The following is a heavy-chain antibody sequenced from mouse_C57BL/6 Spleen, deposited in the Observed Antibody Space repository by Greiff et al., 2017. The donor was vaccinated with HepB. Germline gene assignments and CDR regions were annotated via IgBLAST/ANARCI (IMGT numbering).Heavy chain of an antibody. CDR2: FYHGSGST. CDR1: GYTFTEYT. V-gene: IGHV1-62-2*01. D-gene: IGHD2-4*01. Sequence: QVQLQQPGAELVNLGASVKLSCKASGYTFTEYTIHWVKQRPGQGLEWIGRFYHGSGSTKYNEKFKDKATLTADKSSSTVYMELSRLTSEDSAVYFCARDEEDDYGVGFAYWGQGTLVTVSA. J-gene: IGHJ3*01. CDR3: ARDEEDDYGVGFAY.